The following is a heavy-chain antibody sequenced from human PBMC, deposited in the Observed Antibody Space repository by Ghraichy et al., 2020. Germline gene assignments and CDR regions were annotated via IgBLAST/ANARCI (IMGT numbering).Heavy chain of an antibody. D-gene: IGHD2-15*01. CDR2: INPNSGGT. CDR1: GYTFTGYD. Sequence: ASVKVSCKVSGYTFTGYDMHWVRQAPGHGLEWMGRINPNSGGTNYAQKFQGRVTMTRDTSISTAYMELSRLRSDDTAVYYCASGNVVVVAASSETRFDYWGQGTLVTVSS. J-gene: IGHJ4*02. CDR3: ASGNVVVVAASSETRFDY. V-gene: IGHV1-2*06.